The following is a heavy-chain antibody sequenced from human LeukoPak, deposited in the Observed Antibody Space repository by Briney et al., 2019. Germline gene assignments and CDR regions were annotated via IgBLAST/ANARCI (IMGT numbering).Heavy chain of an antibody. Sequence: GGSLRLSCEASGFSFSSYWMPWVRQAPGEGPVWVSLIRSGGTSTSYADSVKGRFTISRDNAKNTVYLQMNSLRAEDTAVYYCARDLGSGTPLDCRGQGTLVTVSS. D-gene: IGHD1-7*01. CDR1: GFSFSSYW. CDR3: ARDLGSGTPLDC. CDR2: IRSGGTST. J-gene: IGHJ4*02. V-gene: IGHV3-74*01.